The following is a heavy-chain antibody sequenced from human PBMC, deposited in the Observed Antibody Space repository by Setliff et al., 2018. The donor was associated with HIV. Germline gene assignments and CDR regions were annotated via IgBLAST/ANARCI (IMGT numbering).Heavy chain of an antibody. J-gene: IGHJ5*02. V-gene: IGHV7-4-1*02. CDR3: ASFSGYIDWSTHNWFDP. Sequence: ASVKVSCKASGYTFSQYGFSWVRQAPGQGLEWMGWINTNTGKPTYAQGFTGRYVFSLDTSVSAAYLQINSLKAEDSAVYYCASFSGYIDWSTHNWFDPWGQGTLVTVSS. CDR1: GYTFSQYG. D-gene: IGHD3-9*01. CDR2: INTNTGKP.